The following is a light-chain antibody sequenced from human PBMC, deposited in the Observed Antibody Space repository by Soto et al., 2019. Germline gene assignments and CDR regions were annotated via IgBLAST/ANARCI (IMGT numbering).Light chain of an antibody. CDR3: CSYAGIYGVV. CDR1: SSDVGGYNY. CDR2: DVS. Sequence: QSALTQPRSVSGSPGQSVTISCTGTSSDVGGYNYISWYQQHPGKAPKLMIYDVSERPSGVPDRFSGSKSGNTASLTISGLQAEDEADYYCCSYAGIYGVVFGGGTKLTV. V-gene: IGLV2-11*01. J-gene: IGLJ2*01.